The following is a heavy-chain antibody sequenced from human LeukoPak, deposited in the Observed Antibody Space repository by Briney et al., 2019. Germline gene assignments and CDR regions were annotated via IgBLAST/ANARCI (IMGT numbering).Heavy chain of an antibody. CDR1: GFTFSSYA. CDR2: ISYDGSNK. V-gene: IGHV3-30-3*01. Sequence: GGSLRLSCAASGFTFSSYAMHWVRQAPGKGLDWVAVISYDGSNKYYADSVKGRFTISRDNSKNTLYLQMNSLRAEDTAVYYCARDKIGTMIVVVMYYFDYWGQGTLVTVSS. J-gene: IGHJ4*02. CDR3: ARDKIGTMIVVVMYYFDY. D-gene: IGHD3-22*01.